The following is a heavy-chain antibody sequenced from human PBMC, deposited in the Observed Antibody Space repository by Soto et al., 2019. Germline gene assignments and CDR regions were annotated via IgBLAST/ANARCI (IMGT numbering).Heavy chain of an antibody. CDR1: GGSISSYY. V-gene: IGHV4-59*01. CDR3: ARDIYLTGDRDDAFDI. CDR2: IYYSGST. Sequence: SETLSLTCTVSGGSISSYYWSWIRQPPGKGLEWIGYIYYSGSTNYNPSLKSRVTISVDTSKNQFSLKLSSVTAADTAVYYCARDIYLTGDRDDAFDIWGQGTMVTVSS. D-gene: IGHD3-9*01. J-gene: IGHJ3*02.